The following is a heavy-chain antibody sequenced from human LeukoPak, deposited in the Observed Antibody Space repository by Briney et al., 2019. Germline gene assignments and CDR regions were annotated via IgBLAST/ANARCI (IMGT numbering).Heavy chain of an antibody. CDR1: GFTVNRTY. CDR2: ISIESSYI. D-gene: IGHD6-13*01. V-gene: IGHV3-21*01. CDR3: ARAPSTIAAHFDY. J-gene: IGHJ4*02. Sequence: MTGGSLRLSCAASGFTVNRTYMNWVRQAPGKGLEWVSSISIESSYIYYVDSVKGRFTISRDNAKNSLYLQMNSLRAEDTAVYYCARAPSTIAAHFDYWGQGTLVTVSS.